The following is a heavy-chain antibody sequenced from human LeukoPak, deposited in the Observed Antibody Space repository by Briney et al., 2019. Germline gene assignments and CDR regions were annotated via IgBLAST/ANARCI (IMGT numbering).Heavy chain of an antibody. V-gene: IGHV3-64D*06. Sequence: GGSLRLSCAASGFTFSTYAIHWVRQAPGKGLEYVSVISSSGGSTNYADYVKGRFTISRDNSKNTLYLQMSSLRAEDTAVYFCVKGGSYYGWFDPWGQGTLVTVSS. CDR3: VKGGSYYGWFDP. CDR1: GFTFSTYA. D-gene: IGHD1-26*01. CDR2: ISSSGGST. J-gene: IGHJ5*02.